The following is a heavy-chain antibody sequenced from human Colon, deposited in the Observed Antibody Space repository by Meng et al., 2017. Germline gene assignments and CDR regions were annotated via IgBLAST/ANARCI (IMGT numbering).Heavy chain of an antibody. J-gene: IGHJ4*02. V-gene: IGHV3-74*02. CDR2: STSGGAPT. CDR3: ARDFTPGQWLIGF. D-gene: IGHD6-19*01. CDR1: GFTFSSSW. Sequence: ESGGGLVQLWVSLRLSCTASGFTFSSSWSHWVRQGPGKWLEWVSRSTSGGAPTTYADSVKGRFTISRDNAKNTLYLQMNSLRAEDTAVYYCARDFTPGQWLIGFWGQGTLVTVSS.